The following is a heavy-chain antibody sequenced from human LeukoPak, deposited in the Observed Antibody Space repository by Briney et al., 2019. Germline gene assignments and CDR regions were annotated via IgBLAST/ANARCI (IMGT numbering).Heavy chain of an antibody. Sequence: SETLSLTCSVSGGSIRNYFWSWIRQPAGKGLEWIGRIYTSGSTDYNPSLRSRVTMSVDTSRNQFSLKLTSMTAADTAMYYCARESKSYDGSGFYHDYWGQGTLVAVSS. V-gene: IGHV4-4*07. J-gene: IGHJ4*02. CDR3: ARESKSYDGSGFYHDY. D-gene: IGHD3-22*01. CDR2: IYTSGST. CDR1: GGSIRNYF.